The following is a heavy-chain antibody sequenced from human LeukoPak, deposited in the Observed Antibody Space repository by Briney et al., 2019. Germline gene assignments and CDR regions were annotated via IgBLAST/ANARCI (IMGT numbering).Heavy chain of an antibody. V-gene: IGHV4-39*07. CDR2: IYYSGST. CDR3: ARTPYSSSWYYFDY. J-gene: IGHJ4*02. Sequence: SETLSLTCTVSGGSISSSSYYWGWIRQPPGKGLEWIGSIYYSGSTYYNPSLKSRVTISVDTSKNHFSLKLSSVTAADTDVYYCARTPYSSSWYYFDYWGQGTLVTVSS. CDR1: GGSISSSSYY. D-gene: IGHD6-13*01.